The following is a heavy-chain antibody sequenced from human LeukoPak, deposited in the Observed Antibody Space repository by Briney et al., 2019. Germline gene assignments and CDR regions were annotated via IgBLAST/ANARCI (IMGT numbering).Heavy chain of an antibody. D-gene: IGHD2-15*01. CDR1: GFTFTSYA. CDR3: AKGLISNSAANRHYYLDY. CDR2: ISGSGGIT. Sequence: GGSLRLSCAASGFTFTSYAISWVRQAPGRGLGCVSIISGSGGITDYADSVKGRFTISRDNSKNTLFLQMNSLRAEDTAVYYCAKGLISNSAANRHYYLDYWGQGTLVTVSS. V-gene: IGHV3-23*01. J-gene: IGHJ4*02.